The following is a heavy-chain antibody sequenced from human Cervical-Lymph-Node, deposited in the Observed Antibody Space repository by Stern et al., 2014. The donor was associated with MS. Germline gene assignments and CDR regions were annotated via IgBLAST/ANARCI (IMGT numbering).Heavy chain of an antibody. D-gene: IGHD1-26*01. CDR1: GFTFSTYG. J-gene: IGHJ4*02. CDR3: ARDSSGSYPDY. V-gene: IGHV3-33*01. CDR2: IWYDGSNK. Sequence: VQLEESGGGVVQPGRSLRLSCAASGFTFSTYGMHWVRQAPGKGLEWVAVIWYDGSNKYYGDSVKGRFTISRDNSKKTLYLQMNSLRAEDTAVYYCARDSSGSYPDYWGQGTLVTVSS.